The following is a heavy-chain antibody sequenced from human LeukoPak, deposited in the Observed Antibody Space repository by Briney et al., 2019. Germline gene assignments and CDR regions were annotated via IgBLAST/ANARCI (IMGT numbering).Heavy chain of an antibody. V-gene: IGHV1-18*01. CDR1: GYTFTSYG. CDR2: ISAYNGNT. Sequence: ASVKVSCKASGYTFTSYGISWVRQAPGQGLEWMGWISAYNGNTNYAQKLQGRVTMTTDTSTSTAYMELRSLRSDDTAVYYCARVGGNYYDSSGYTLGAFDIWGQGTMVTVSS. CDR3: ARVGGNYYDSSGYTLGAFDI. J-gene: IGHJ3*02. D-gene: IGHD3-22*01.